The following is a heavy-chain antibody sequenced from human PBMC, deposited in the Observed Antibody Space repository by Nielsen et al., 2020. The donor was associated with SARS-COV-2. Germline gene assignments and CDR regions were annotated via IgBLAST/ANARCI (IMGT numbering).Heavy chain of an antibody. V-gene: IGHV3-21*01. CDR3: ARDQVAAAGNFYFDF. J-gene: IGHJ4*02. CDR1: GFTVSSNY. D-gene: IGHD6-13*01. CDR2: ISDTGTYM. Sequence: GESLKISCAASGFTVSSNYMSWVRQAPGKGLEWVSSISDTGTYMHFADSVSGRFTISRDSAKNSLYLQMDRLKVEDTAVYFCARDQVAAAGNFYFDFWGQGTLVTVSS.